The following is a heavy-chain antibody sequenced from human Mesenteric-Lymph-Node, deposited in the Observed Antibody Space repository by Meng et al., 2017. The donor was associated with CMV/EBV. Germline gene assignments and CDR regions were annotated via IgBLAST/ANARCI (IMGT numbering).Heavy chain of an antibody. J-gene: IGHJ4*02. V-gene: IGHV3-64*01. CDR2: ISTYGATT. Sequence: FGSYAMHWVRQAPGKGLEYVSAISTYGATTYYANSVKGRFTISRDNSKNTLYLQMDSLRVEDTAVYYCARAGYCSAGSCYRDLWYFDYWGQGTLVTVSS. D-gene: IGHD2-15*01. CDR1: FGSYA. CDR3: ARAGYCSAGSCYRDLWYFDY.